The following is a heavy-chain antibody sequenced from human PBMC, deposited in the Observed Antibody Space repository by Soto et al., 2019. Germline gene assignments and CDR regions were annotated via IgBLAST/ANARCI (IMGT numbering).Heavy chain of an antibody. CDR1: GYTFTSYA. Sequence: GXLLKVSCKPSGYTFTSYAMHWVRQAPGQRLEWMGWINAGNGNTKYSQKFQGRVTITRDTSASTAYMELSSLRSEDAAVYYFARDLPKPTGYYYYGMDVWGQGTTVTGSS. D-gene: IGHD1-1*01. V-gene: IGHV1-3*01. CDR2: INAGNGNT. J-gene: IGHJ6*02. CDR3: ARDLPKPTGYYYYGMDV.